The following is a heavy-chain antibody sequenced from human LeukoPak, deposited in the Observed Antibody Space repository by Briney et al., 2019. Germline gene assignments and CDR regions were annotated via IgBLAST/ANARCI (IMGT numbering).Heavy chain of an antibody. J-gene: IGHJ5*02. CDR3: ARGGGSPEENWFDP. CDR2: IYHSGST. V-gene: IGHV4-30-2*01. CDR1: GGSISSGGYY. Sequence: SETLSLTCAVSGGSISSGGYYWSWIRQPPGKGLEWIGYIYHSGSTYYNPSLKSRVTISVDRSKNQFSLKLSSVTAADTAVYYCARGGGSPEENWFDPWGQGTLVTVSS.